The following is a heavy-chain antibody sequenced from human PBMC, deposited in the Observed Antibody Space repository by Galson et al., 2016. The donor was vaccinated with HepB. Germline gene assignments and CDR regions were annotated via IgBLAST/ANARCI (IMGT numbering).Heavy chain of an antibody. CDR1: GYTFTTYG. CDR3: ARDPRKIRYQLLEIYYYYAMDV. Sequence: SVKVSCKASGYTFTTYGISWVRQAPGQGLEWMGWISAYNGNTHYAQKLQGRVTMTTDTSTSTAYMELRSLRSDDTAVYYCARDPRKIRYQLLEIYYYYAMDVWGQGTTVTVSS. CDR2: ISAYNGNT. D-gene: IGHD2-2*01. V-gene: IGHV1-18*01. J-gene: IGHJ6*02.